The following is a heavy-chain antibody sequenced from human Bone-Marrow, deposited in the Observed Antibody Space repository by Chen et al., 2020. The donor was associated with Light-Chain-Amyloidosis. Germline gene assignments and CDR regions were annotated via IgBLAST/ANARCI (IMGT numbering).Heavy chain of an antibody. J-gene: IGHJ4*02. CDR2: IYPDDSDA. D-gene: IGHD5-12*01. V-gene: IGHV5-51*01. CDR1: GYTFPNYW. Sequence: EVQLEQSGPEVKKPGESLKISCKGSGYTFPNYWIGWVRQMPGKGLVWIGVIYPDDSDASYRPSFEGQVTISADNSLPPAYLQWRSLKASDTAMYYCARRRDGYNFDYWGQGTLVTVSS. CDR3: ARRRDGYNFDY.